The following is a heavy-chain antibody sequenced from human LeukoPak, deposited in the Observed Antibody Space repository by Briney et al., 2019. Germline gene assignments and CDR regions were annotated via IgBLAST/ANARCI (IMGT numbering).Heavy chain of an antibody. V-gene: IGHV1-69*05. CDR1: GYSFTSYG. J-gene: IGHJ6*03. CDR2: IIPIFGTA. Sequence: SVKVSCKASGYSFTSYGISWVRQAPGQGLEWMGGIIPIFGTANYAQKFQGRVTITTDESTSTAYMELRSLRSDDTAVYYCAREIGVVSMDVWGKGTTVTVSS. CDR3: AREIGVVSMDV. D-gene: IGHD3-3*01.